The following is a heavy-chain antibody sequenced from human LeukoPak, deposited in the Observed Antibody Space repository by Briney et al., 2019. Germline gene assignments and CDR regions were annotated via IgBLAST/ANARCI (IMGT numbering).Heavy chain of an antibody. J-gene: IGHJ1*01. D-gene: IGHD3-9*01. V-gene: IGHV3-53*05. CDR1: GFTVSDHY. CDR2: MYSGGNI. CDR3: AKKDDILTGYDD. Sequence: GGSLRLSCAASGFTVSDHYMNWVRQAPGKGLGWVSVMYSGGNIYYADSVKGRFTISRDNSKNTLYLQMNSLRAEDTAVYYCAKKDDILTGYDDWGQGTLVTVSS.